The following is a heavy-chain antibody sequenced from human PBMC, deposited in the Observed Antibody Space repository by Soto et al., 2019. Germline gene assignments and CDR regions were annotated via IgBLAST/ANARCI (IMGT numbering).Heavy chain of an antibody. CDR3: ARGLPKAYSSGSSHFDY. V-gene: IGHV4-34*01. Sequence: QVQLQQWGAGLLKPSETLSLTCAVFGGSFSNYYWSWIRQPPGKGLEWIGEINHSGSTNYNPSLKSRVTISVDTSKNQCSLKLSSVTAADTAVYFCARGLPKAYSSGSSHFDYWGQGTLVTVSS. CDR2: INHSGST. CDR1: GGSFSNYY. J-gene: IGHJ4*02. D-gene: IGHD3-22*01.